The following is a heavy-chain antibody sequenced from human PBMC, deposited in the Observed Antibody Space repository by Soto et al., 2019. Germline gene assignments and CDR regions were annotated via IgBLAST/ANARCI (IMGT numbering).Heavy chain of an antibody. CDR2: ISGSGGTP. D-gene: IGHD5-12*01. CDR3: ASQPVATYYYYGMDV. J-gene: IGHJ6*02. CDR1: GFTFSIFA. Sequence: GGPLRLSCAASGFTFSIFAMSWVRQSPGKGLEWFSTISGSGGTPYYADSVKGRFTISRDNAKNSLYLQMNSLRAEDTAVYYCASQPVATYYYYGMDVWGQGTTVTVSS. V-gene: IGHV3-23*01.